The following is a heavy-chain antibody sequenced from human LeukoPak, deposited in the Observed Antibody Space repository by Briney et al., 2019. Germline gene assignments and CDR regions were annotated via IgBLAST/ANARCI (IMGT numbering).Heavy chain of an antibody. V-gene: IGHV3-23*01. D-gene: IGHD6-19*01. CDR1: GFTFSSYW. CDR3: AKVPNSGWIFDY. CDR2: ISSSGAST. Sequence: GGSLRLSCAASGFTFSSYWMSWVRQAPGKGLEWVSTISSSGASTWYADSVKGRFTISRDNSKNTLYLQMNSLRAEDTAVYYCAKVPNSGWIFDYWGQGTLVTVSS. J-gene: IGHJ4*02.